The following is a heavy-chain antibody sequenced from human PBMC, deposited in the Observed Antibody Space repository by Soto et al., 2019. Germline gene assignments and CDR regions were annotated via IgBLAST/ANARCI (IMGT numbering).Heavy chain of an antibody. D-gene: IGHD3-16*01. V-gene: IGHV4-34*01. CDR1: GGSFSGYY. CDR3: ARSGGWAGGEAFDI. Sequence: QVQLQQWGAGLLKPSETLSLTCAVYGGSFSGYYWSWIRQPPGKGLEWIGEINHSGSTNYNPSLKKRVTISVNTSKTQFAMKRSSVTAAQTAVYYCARSGGWAGGEAFDIWGQGTMVTVSS. CDR2: INHSGST. J-gene: IGHJ3*02.